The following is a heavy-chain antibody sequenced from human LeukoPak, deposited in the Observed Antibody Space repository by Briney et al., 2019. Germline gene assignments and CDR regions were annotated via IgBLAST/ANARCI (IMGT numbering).Heavy chain of an antibody. CDR2: INHSGST. CDR3: AXARXTTVTRGSPFDY. D-gene: IGHD4-17*01. J-gene: IGHJ4*02. Sequence: SETLSLTCAVYGGSFSGYYWSWIRQPPGKGLEWIGEINHSGSTNYNPSLKSRVTISVDTSKNQFSLKLSSVTAADTAVYYCAXARXTTVTRGSPFDYWGQGTLVTVSS. CDR1: GGSFSGYY. V-gene: IGHV4-34*01.